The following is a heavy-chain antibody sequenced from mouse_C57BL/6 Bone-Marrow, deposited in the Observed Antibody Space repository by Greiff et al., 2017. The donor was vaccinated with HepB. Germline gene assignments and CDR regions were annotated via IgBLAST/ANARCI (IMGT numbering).Heavy chain of an antibody. CDR2: INPSNGGT. CDR3: ARSLFYGFYAMDY. Sequence: QVQLQQSGTELVKPGASVKPSCKASGYTFTSYWMHWVKQRPGQGLEWIGNINPSNGGTNYNEKFKSKATLTVDKSSSTAYMQLSSLTSEDSAVYYCARSLFYGFYAMDYWGQGTSVTVSS. V-gene: IGHV1-53*01. CDR1: GYTFTSYW. J-gene: IGHJ4*01. D-gene: IGHD1-2*01.